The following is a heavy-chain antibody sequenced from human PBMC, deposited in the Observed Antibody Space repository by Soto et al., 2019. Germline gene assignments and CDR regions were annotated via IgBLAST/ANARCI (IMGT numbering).Heavy chain of an antibody. V-gene: IGHV4-39*01. Sequence: ETLSLTCTVSGVSIHNSHSFWAWIRQPPGKGLQFIASVYHNGGAHYNSSLKSRVTISVDTANNQVSLRMRSLTAADTAFYYCGRVVEGATRHTDPDSWGQGILVTVSS. CDR2: VYHNGGA. J-gene: IGHJ5*01. CDR1: GVSIHNSHSF. CDR3: GRVVEGATRHTDPDS. D-gene: IGHD2-21*01.